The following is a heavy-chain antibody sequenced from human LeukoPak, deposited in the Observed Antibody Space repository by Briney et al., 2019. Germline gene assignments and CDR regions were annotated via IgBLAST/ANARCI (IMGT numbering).Heavy chain of an antibody. V-gene: IGHV1-2*02. CDR2: TNPNDGDT. CDR3: ARANFLYCSSSTCLFDY. J-gene: IGHJ4*02. D-gene: IGHD2-2*01. CDR1: GYTFTDYY. Sequence: EASVKVSRKASGYTFTDYYMHWVRQAPGQGFEWMGWTNPNDGDTNYAQKFQGRVTMTRDTSISTAHMEVSRLRSDDTAVYYCARANFLYCSSSTCLFDYWGQGTLVTVSS.